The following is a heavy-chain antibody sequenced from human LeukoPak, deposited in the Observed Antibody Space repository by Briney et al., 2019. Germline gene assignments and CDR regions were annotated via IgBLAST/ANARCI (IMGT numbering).Heavy chain of an antibody. CDR1: GGSISSYY. CDR2: IYYGGST. V-gene: IGHV4-59*08. D-gene: IGHD6-19*01. Sequence: SETLSLTCTVSGGSISSYYWSWIRQPPGKGLEWIGYIYYGGSTNYNPSLKSRVTISVDTSKNQFSLKLSSVTAADTAVYYCARRVAGGIYGMDVWGQGTTVTVSS. CDR3: ARRVAGGIYGMDV. J-gene: IGHJ6*02.